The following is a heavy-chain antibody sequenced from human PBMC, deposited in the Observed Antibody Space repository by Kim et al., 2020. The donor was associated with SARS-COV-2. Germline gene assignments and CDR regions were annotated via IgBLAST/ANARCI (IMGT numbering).Heavy chain of an antibody. J-gene: IGHJ5*02. CDR2: ITDSGESA. Sequence: GGSLRLSCAASGFTFSSYAMSWVRQAPGKGLEWVSAITDSGESAYYADSVKGRFSISRDNSNNTLLLQMNSLRAEDTAVYYCAKPAGYSSNLYWFDPWGQGTLVTVSS. CDR1: GFTFSSYA. V-gene: IGHV3-23*01. D-gene: IGHD6-13*01. CDR3: AKPAGYSSNLYWFDP.